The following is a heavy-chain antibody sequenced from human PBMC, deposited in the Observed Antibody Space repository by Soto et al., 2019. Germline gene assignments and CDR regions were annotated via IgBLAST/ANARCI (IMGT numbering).Heavy chain of an antibody. D-gene: IGHD3-10*01. CDR2: VSSDGRIQ. Sequence: GWSLRLSCTSTGFSFRPFDMHLVRQAPGKGLEWVAVVSSDGRIQYYADSVKGRFTISRGHDMVFLQMKSLRSEDTAYYFCVKGGSSNDHGPGNYYTELWGEGTLVTVSS. CDR3: VKGGSSNDHGPGNYYTEL. J-gene: IGHJ4*02. V-gene: IGHV3-30*18. CDR1: GFSFRPFD.